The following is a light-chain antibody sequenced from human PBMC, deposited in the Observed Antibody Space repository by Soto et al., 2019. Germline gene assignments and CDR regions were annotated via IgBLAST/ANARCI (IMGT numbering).Light chain of an antibody. CDR3: QQVKTYPRT. J-gene: IGKJ4*01. CDR2: EES. Sequence: IHLTQSPSFLSASVGDRVTITCRTSQAVPNNMAWYQQKPGKPPKLLIYEESTLHSGVPSRFSGRKSGTQFTLTIDSLQPEDVATYYCQQVKTYPRTFGGGTKVEIK. V-gene: IGKV1-9*01. CDR1: QAVPNN.